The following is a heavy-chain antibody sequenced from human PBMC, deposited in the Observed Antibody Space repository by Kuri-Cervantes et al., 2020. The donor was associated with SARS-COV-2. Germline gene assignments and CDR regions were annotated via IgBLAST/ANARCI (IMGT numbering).Heavy chain of an antibody. J-gene: IGHJ4*02. V-gene: IGHV3-21*05. CDR1: GFTFSSYE. Sequence: GESLKISCAASGFTFSSYEMNWVRQAPGKGLEWVSYISSSGSYIYYADSVKGRFTISRDNAKNSLYLQMNSLRAEDTAVYYCATVSDYYDSSGYFLDFDYWGQGTLVTVSS. CDR3: ATVSDYYDSSGYFLDFDY. CDR2: ISSSGSYI. D-gene: IGHD3-22*01.